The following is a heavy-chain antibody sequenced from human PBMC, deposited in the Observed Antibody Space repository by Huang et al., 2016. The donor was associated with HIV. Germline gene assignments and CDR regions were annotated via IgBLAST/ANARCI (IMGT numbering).Heavy chain of an antibody. J-gene: IGHJ4*02. Sequence: EVQLVESGGGLVQPGGSLRLSCAASGLSISSYWMHWVRQAPGKGLVWVSRSNSDGSSTSYADSVKGRFTISRDNAKNTLYLQMNSLRAEDTAVYYCARDPRIQSWLNFFDYWGQGTLVSVSS. CDR1: GLSISSYW. D-gene: IGHD3-22*01. CDR3: ARDPRIQSWLNFFDY. CDR2: SNSDGSST. V-gene: IGHV3-74*01.